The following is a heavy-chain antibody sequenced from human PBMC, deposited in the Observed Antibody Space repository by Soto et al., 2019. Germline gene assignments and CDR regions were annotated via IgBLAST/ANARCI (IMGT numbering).Heavy chain of an antibody. D-gene: IGHD3-16*01. CDR3: ASWADAADEDYFHH. V-gene: IGHV3-7*03. CDR1: GFSFSSSW. Sequence: PGGSLRLSCAGSGFSFSSSWMSWIRQAPGKGLEWVAHINQGGSQKYYVDSAKGRFTISRDNAKTSLYLQMNNLRAEDTATYYCASWADAADEDYFHHWGQGTLVTVSS. J-gene: IGHJ1*01. CDR2: INQGGSQK.